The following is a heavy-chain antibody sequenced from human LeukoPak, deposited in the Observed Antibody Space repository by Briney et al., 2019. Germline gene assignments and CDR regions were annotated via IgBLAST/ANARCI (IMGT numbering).Heavy chain of an antibody. V-gene: IGHV4-4*07. Sequence: SETLSLTCTVSGGSISSYYWSWIRQPAGKGLEWIGRIYTSGNTNYNPSLKSRVTMSVDTSKNQFSLKLSSVTAADTAVYYCASTGYSYGSFDYWGQGTLVTVSS. CDR2: IYTSGNT. J-gene: IGHJ4*02. CDR3: ASTGYSYGSFDY. CDR1: GGSISSYY. D-gene: IGHD5-18*01.